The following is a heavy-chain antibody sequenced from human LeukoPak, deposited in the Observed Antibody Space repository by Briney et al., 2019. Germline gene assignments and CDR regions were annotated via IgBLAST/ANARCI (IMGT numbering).Heavy chain of an antibody. V-gene: IGHV1-69*13. Sequence: SVKVSCKASGGTCSSYAISWVRHAPGQGLEWMGAIIPLFGTARYAQTFEGRVTITADESTSTAYMELSSLRSEDTAVYYCVFWSGYYTASEWGQGTLVTVSS. CDR3: VFWSGYYTASE. CDR1: GGTCSSYA. J-gene: IGHJ4*02. D-gene: IGHD3-3*01. CDR2: IIPLFGTA.